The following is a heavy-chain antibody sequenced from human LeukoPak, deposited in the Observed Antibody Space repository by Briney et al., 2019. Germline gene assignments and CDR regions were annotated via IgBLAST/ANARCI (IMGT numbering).Heavy chain of an antibody. CDR1: VGSTTGYF. CDR3: AVLKRLISVAGTYWYFDL. CDR2: IYYSGST. V-gene: IGHV4-59*08. D-gene: IGHD6-19*01. J-gene: IGHJ2*01. Sequence: SETLSLTPTLSVGSTTGYFWSRGPQPPRKGLEWIGYIYYSGSTNYNPSIKSRVTISLDTSKHQFSLNLSFVTSGHTPGFYFAVLKRLISVAGTYWYFDLWGGGTQCTVS.